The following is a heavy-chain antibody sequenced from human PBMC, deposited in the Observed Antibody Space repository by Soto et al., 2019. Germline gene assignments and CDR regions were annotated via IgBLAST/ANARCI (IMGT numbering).Heavy chain of an antibody. CDR1: GFTFSSYA. CDR3: ARTLLGYDSSGYHYGDIDY. Sequence: GGSLRLSCAASGFTFSSYAMHWVRQAPGKGLEWVAVISYDGSNKYYADSVKGRFTISRDNSKNTLYLQMNSLRAEDTAVYYCARTLLGYDSSGYHYGDIDYWGQGTLVTV. V-gene: IGHV3-30-3*01. D-gene: IGHD3-22*01. J-gene: IGHJ4*02. CDR2: ISYDGSNK.